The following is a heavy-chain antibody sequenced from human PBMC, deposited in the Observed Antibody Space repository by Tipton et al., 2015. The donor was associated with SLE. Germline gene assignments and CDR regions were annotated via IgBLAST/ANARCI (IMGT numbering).Heavy chain of an antibody. Sequence: TLSLTCTVSGGSISSSVYYWSWIRQSPGKGLEWIGYIYSGGSTKYNPYFESRVTMSVDTSKNQFSLKLSSVTAADTAVYYCARGPLLDLWGRGTLLTGAS. V-gene: IGHV4-61*08. J-gene: IGHJ2*01. CDR2: IYSGGST. D-gene: IGHD5/OR15-5a*01. CDR1: GGSISSSVYY. CDR3: ARGPLLDL.